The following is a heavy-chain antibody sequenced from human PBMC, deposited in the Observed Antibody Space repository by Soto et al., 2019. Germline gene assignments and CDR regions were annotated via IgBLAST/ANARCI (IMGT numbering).Heavy chain of an antibody. Sequence: SVKVSCKAPGGTFRSYSISWLRQAPGQGLEWIGGIMPMFGPTNSPQKFQGRVTISADESTTTAYMELRSLRSEDTAVYYCARIQAEFRGGISPRYYNGLDVWGQGTTVTAP. V-gene: IGHV1-69*13. D-gene: IGHD3-10*01. CDR3: ARIQAEFRGGISPRYYNGLDV. CDR2: IMPMFGPT. CDR1: GGTFRSYS. J-gene: IGHJ6*02.